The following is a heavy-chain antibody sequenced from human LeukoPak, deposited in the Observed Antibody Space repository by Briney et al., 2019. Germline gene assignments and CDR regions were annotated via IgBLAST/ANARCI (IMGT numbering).Heavy chain of an antibody. Sequence: GGSLRLFCAASGFTFSSYWMTWVRQAPGKGLEWVANIKHDGSEKYYVDSVRGRFTISRDNAENSLYLQMNSLSAEDTAVYSCARHRDTYCNYWGEGTLVTVSS. V-gene: IGHV3-7*01. D-gene: IGHD5-24*01. CDR1: GFTFSSYW. CDR2: IKHDGSEK. J-gene: IGHJ4*02. CDR3: ARHRDTYCNY.